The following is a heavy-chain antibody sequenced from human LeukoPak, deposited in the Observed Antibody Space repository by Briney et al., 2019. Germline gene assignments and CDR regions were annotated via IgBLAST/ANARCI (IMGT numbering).Heavy chain of an antibody. J-gene: IGHJ4*02. CDR1: GGSFSGYY. Sequence: SETLSLTCAVYGGSFSGYYWSWIRQPPGKGLEWIGEINHSGSTNYNPSLKSRVTISVDTSKNQFSLKLNFVTAADTAVYYCARGPPLYSSSSGGGTLDYWGQGTLVTVSS. CDR2: INHSGST. D-gene: IGHD6-6*01. CDR3: ARGPPLYSSSSGGGTLDY. V-gene: IGHV4-34*01.